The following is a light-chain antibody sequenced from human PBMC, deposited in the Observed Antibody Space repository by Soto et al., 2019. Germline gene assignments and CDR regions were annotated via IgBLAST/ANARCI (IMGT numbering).Light chain of an antibody. CDR1: SSDIGGYDY. J-gene: IGLJ2*01. CDR2: DVN. Sequence: QSALTQPASVSGSPGQSITPSCTGTSSDIGGYDYVSWYQRHPGKAPKLIIYDVNNRPSGVSNRFSGSKSGNTASLTISGLQAEDEADYYGTSYASGSSHVVFGGGTKVTVL. V-gene: IGLV2-14*01. CDR3: TSYASGSSHVV.